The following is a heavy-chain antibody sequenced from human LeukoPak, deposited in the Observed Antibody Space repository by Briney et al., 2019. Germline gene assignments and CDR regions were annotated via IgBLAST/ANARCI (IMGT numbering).Heavy chain of an antibody. D-gene: IGHD3-10*01. Sequence: PGGSLRLSCAASGFSFKDYWMSWVRQAPGKGLEWVADITPDGSGKTYVDSVKGRFTISRDNAKQSLYLQMDTVTAEDTAVYYCARGLSLSLFPYGSGSKGRGRGYGMDVWGQGTTVTVSS. CDR3: ARGLSLSLFPYGSGSKGRGRGYGMDV. CDR2: ITPDGSGK. J-gene: IGHJ6*02. CDR1: GFSFKDYW. V-gene: IGHV3-7*01.